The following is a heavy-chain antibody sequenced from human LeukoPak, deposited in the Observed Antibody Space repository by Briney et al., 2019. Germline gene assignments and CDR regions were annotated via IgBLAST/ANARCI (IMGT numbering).Heavy chain of an antibody. CDR3: AKDRETTASGTFDY. CDR2: ILEDGRIK. D-gene: IGHD1-1*01. J-gene: IGHJ4*02. V-gene: IGHV3-30*18. Sequence: GRSLRLSCGASGFTFDKYGMHSVRQAPGKGLEWVAVILEDGRIKKYADSVKDRFTISRDNTNNTLYLQMHSLRVEDTGIYFCAKDRETTASGTFDYWGLGTLVTVSS. CDR1: GFTFDKYG.